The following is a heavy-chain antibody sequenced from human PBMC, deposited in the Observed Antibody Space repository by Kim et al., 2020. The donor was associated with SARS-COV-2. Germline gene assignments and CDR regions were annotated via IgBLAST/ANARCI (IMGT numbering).Heavy chain of an antibody. Sequence: YYANSVTGQVTISRDNAKNSLYLQMNSLRAEDTAVYYCAGYRSRWFGESVWGQGTTVTVSS. J-gene: IGHJ6*02. D-gene: IGHD3-10*01. CDR3: AGYRSRWFGESV. V-gene: IGHV3-11*04.